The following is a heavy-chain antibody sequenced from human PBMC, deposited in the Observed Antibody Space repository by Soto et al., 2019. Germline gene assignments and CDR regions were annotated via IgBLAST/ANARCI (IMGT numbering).Heavy chain of an antibody. CDR3: ARTGFWSGNFDY. V-gene: IGHV5-51*01. CDR1: GYRFSHYW. Sequence: GESLKISCKASGYRFSHYWIAWVRHMPGKGLEWMRIIYPGDSDTRYSPSFQGQVTISADTSMYTAYLQWSSLKASDTAFYLRARTGFWSGNFDYWGRGTLITVSS. J-gene: IGHJ4*02. D-gene: IGHD3-3*01. CDR2: IYPGDSDT.